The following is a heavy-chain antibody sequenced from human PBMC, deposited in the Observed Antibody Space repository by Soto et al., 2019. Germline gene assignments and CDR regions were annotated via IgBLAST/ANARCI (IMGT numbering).Heavy chain of an antibody. V-gene: IGHV3-48*03. CDR2: ISSSGSSI. D-gene: IGHD3-22*01. Sequence: GGSLRLSCAASGFTFSAYEMNWVRQAPGKGLEWLSFISSSGSSIYYADSVKGRFTISRDNAKNSLYLQMNSLRGEDTATYYCARGYYDSTTENYWGLGTPVTVSS. J-gene: IGHJ4*02. CDR3: ARGYYDSTTENY. CDR1: GFTFSAYE.